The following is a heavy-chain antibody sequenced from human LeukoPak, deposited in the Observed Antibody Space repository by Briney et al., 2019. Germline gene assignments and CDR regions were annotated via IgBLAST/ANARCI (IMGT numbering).Heavy chain of an antibody. Sequence: GRSLRLSYAASGFTITGYWMTWVRQAPGKWLEWVANIKQDGSEKTYVDSVKCRFTISRDNAKNSIYLQMNSLRVEDTAIYYCARDGGTDWYDPWGQGTLVSVSS. J-gene: IGHJ5*02. CDR1: GFTITGYW. CDR2: IKQDGSEK. CDR3: ARDGGTDWYDP. D-gene: IGHD3-16*01. V-gene: IGHV3-7*01.